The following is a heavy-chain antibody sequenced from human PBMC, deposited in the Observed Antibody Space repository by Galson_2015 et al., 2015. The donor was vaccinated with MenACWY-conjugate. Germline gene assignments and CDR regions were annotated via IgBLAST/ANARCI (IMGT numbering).Heavy chain of an antibody. V-gene: IGHV4-59*01. CDR2: IYYSGST. CDR3: ARVANSYGTPQYCDY. J-gene: IGHJ4*02. Sequence: ETLSLTCTVSGGSISNDYWSWIRQPPGKGLEWIGNIYYSGSTNYNPSLKSRVSISVDTSKNQFSLKLGSLTAADTAVYYCARVANSYGTPQYCDYWGQGTLVTVSS. CDR1: GGSISNDY. D-gene: IGHD5-18*01.